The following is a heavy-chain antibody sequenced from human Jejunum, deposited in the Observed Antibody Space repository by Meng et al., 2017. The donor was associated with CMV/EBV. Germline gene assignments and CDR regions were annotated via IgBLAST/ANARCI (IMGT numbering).Heavy chain of an antibody. CDR1: GYPYSDHY. D-gene: IGHD2-21*01. V-gene: IGHV1-2*07. CDR2: INPSRGDK. Sequence: GYPYSDHYWDWVGQVPGKGLEWMGWINPSRGDKKLEDKCRDRVTLTRDLSTNTAYMEVSSLRADDTAVYFCARDKCGADCQLGLFDAWGLGTLVTVSS. CDR3: ARDKCGADCQLGLFDA. J-gene: IGHJ5*02.